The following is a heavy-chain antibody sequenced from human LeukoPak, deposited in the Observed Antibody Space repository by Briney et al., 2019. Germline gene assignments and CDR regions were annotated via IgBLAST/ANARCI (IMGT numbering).Heavy chain of an antibody. J-gene: IGHJ5*01. CDR3: AKDRPNFHENSGHYYRRDGDS. Sequence: GGSLRLSCQASGFTFYMYAMSWVRQAPGKGLEWVASMCGTAGCTFYPDSVKGRFTISRDNSKNVLYLRMNSQTAEDTAIYYCAKDRPNFHENSGHYYRRDGDSWGQGTLVTVSS. CDR1: GFTFYMYA. V-gene: IGHV3-23*01. D-gene: IGHD3-22*01. CDR2: MCGTAGCT.